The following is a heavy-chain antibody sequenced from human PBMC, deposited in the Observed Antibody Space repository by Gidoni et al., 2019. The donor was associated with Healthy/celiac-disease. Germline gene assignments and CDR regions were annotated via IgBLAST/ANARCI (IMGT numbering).Heavy chain of an antibody. CDR1: GYTFTSYY. CDR3: ARDRLGGVGSGSYLNYYGMDV. CDR2: INPSGGST. V-gene: IGHV1-46*01. D-gene: IGHD1-26*01. Sequence: QVQLVQSGAEVKKPGASVKVSCKASGYTFTSYYMHWVRQAPGQGLEWMGIINPSGGSTSYVKKFQGRVTMTRDTATSTVYMELSSLRSEDTAVYYCARDRLGGVGSGSYLNYYGMDVWGQGTTVTVSS. J-gene: IGHJ6*02.